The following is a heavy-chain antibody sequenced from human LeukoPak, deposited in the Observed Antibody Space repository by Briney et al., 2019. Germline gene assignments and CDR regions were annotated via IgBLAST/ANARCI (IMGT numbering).Heavy chain of an antibody. CDR2: ISSSSSYI. CDR1: GFTFSSYS. J-gene: IGHJ4*02. D-gene: IGHD5-12*01. CDR3: AREPYEIVATPYYFDY. V-gene: IGHV3-21*01. Sequence: PGGSLRLSCAASGFTFSSYSMNWVRQAPGKGLEWVSSISSSSSYIYYADSVKGRFTISRDNAKNSLYLQMNSLGAEDTAVYYCAREPYEIVATPYYFDYWGQGTLVTVSS.